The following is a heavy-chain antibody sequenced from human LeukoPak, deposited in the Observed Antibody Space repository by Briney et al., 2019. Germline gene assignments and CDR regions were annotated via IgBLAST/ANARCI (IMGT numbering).Heavy chain of an antibody. CDR1: GFTFSSYA. Sequence: GGSLRLSCAASGFTFSSYAMSWVRQAPGKGLEWVSAISGSGGSTYYADSVKGRFTISRGNSKNTLYLQMNSLRAEDTAVYYCAKGYCSGGSCPLVWYFDLWGRGTLVTVSS. CDR3: AKGYCSGGSCPLVWYFDL. J-gene: IGHJ2*01. CDR2: ISGSGGST. V-gene: IGHV3-23*01. D-gene: IGHD2-15*01.